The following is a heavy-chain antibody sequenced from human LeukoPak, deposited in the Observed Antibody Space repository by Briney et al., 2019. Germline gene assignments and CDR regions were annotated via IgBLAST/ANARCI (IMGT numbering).Heavy chain of an antibody. CDR3: ARGGGPYASTGFFAGPYDY. J-gene: IGHJ4*02. D-gene: IGHD2-2*01. CDR1: GDTFSTNV. V-gene: IGHV1-69*05. Sequence: SVKVSCKASGDTFSTNVISWVRQAPGQGLEWMGGPIPLFGTAHYAQKLQGRVTITTDESTSTAYMVLSSLRSDDTAVYYCARGGGPYASTGFFAGPYDYWGQGTLVSVSS. CDR2: PIPLFGTA.